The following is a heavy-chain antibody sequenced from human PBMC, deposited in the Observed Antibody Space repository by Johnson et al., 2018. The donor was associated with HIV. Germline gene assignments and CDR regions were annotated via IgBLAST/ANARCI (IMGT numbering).Heavy chain of an antibody. CDR2: ISGSGGST. J-gene: IGHJ3*02. Sequence: VQLVESGGGVVRPGGSLRLSCAASGFTFDDYGVSWVRQAPGKGLEWVSYISGSGGSTYYADSVKGRFTISRDNSKNTLYLQMNSLRAEDTAVYYCARVEGSDAFDIWGQGTMVTVSS. V-gene: IGHV3-23*04. CDR1: GFTFDDYG. D-gene: IGHD1-1*01. CDR3: ARVEGSDAFDI.